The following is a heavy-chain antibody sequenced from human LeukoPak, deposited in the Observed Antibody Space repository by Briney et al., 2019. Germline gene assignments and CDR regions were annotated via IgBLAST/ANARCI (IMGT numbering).Heavy chain of an antibody. D-gene: IGHD3-22*01. CDR1: GFTFSSYA. J-gene: IGHJ3*02. V-gene: IGHV3-64*01. CDR3: AREASSGLAYFDI. CDR2: ISSNGGST. Sequence: GGSLRLSCAASGFTFSSYAMHWVRQAPGKGLEYVSAISSNGGSTYYANSVKGRFTISRDNSKNTLYLQMGSLRAEDMAVYYCAREASSGLAYFDIWGQGTMVTVSS.